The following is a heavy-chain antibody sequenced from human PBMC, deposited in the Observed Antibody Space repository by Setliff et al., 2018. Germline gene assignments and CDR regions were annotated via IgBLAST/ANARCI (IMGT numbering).Heavy chain of an antibody. D-gene: IGHD3-10*01. CDR2: IDHGGGS. CDR3: ARTINFLGSGTWGYMDV. Sequence: SETLSLTCTVSGGNLTDYFWSWVRQPPGKRLEWIGDIDHGGGSSYNPSLQSRVTLSLDTSENEFSLRLTSVTAADTAVYFCARTINFLGSGTWGYMDVWGKGTTVPVSS. V-gene: IGHV4-34*01. J-gene: IGHJ6*03. CDR1: GGNLTDYF.